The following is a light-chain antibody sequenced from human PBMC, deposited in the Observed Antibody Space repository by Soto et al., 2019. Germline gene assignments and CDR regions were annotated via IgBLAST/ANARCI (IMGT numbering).Light chain of an antibody. J-gene: IGKJ5*01. Sequence: EIMLTQSPGTLSLSPGGRATLSCRASQSVRSINLAWFQQKPGQAPRLLIYGASSRATGIPDRFSGSGSGTDFILTISRVEPEDFAVYYCQQYGTSPLTFGQGTRLEL. CDR1: QSVRSIN. CDR3: QQYGTSPLT. V-gene: IGKV3-20*01. CDR2: GAS.